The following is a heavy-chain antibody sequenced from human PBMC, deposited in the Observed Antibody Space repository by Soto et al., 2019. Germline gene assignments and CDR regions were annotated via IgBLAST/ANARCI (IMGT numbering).Heavy chain of an antibody. CDR2: TYYRSKWYN. CDR1: GDSVSSNSAA. CDR3: ARDHRGYSGYDWRLYNWFDP. V-gene: IGHV6-1*01. J-gene: IGHJ5*02. D-gene: IGHD5-12*01. Sequence: SQTLSLTCAISGDSVSSNSAAWNWIRQSPSRGLEWLGRTYYRSKWYNDYAVSVKSRITINPDTSKNQFSLQLNSVTPEDTAVDSCARDHRGYSGYDWRLYNWFDPCGQGSLVTVSS.